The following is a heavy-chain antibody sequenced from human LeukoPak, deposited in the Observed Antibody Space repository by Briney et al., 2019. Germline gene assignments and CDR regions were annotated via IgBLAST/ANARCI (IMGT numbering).Heavy chain of an antibody. CDR1: GFSFNDYV. CDR2: ISSSSYT. J-gene: IGHJ4*02. V-gene: IGHV3-11*06. D-gene: IGHD7-27*01. Sequence: PGGSLRLSCVASGFSFNDYVMSWIRQAPGKRLGWVSYISSSSYTNYADSVKGRFTISRDNAKNSLYLQMNSLRAEDTAVYYCARPLGKGQDYWGQGTLVTVSS. CDR3: ARPLGKGQDY.